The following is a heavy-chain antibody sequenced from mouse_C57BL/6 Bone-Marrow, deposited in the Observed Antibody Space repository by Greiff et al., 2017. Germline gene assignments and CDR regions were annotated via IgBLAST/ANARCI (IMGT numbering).Heavy chain of an antibody. D-gene: IGHD2-4*01. Sequence: VQLQQPGAELVMPGASVKLSCKASGYTFTSYWMHWVKQRPGQGLEWIGEIDPSDSYTNYNQKFKGKSTLTVDKSSSTAYMQLSSLTSEDSAVYYCASSIYYDYGDVWGTGTTVTVSS. CDR3: ASSIYYDYGDV. CDR1: GYTFTSYW. J-gene: IGHJ1*03. V-gene: IGHV1-69*01. CDR2: IDPSDSYT.